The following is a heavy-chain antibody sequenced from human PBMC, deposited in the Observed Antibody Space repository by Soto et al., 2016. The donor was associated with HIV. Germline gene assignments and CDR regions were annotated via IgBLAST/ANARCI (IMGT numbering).Heavy chain of an antibody. J-gene: IGHJ6*02. Sequence: EVQLVESGGGVVRPGGSLKLSCAASGFTFDDYGMSWVRQAPGKGLEWVSGINWNGGSTSYADSVKGRFTISRDNAKNSLYLQMNSLRAEDTALYYCARDRGYYYGSGSSKAVYYYGMDVWGQGPTVTVSS. CDR1: GFTFDDYG. CDR3: ARDRGYYYGSGSSKAVYYYGMDV. CDR2: INWNGGST. V-gene: IGHV3-20*04. D-gene: IGHD3-10*01.